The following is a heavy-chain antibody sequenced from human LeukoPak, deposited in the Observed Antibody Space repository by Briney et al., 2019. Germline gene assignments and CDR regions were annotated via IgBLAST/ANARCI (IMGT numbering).Heavy chain of an antibody. J-gene: IGHJ4*02. CDR1: GGTFSSYA. Sequence: GASVKVSCKVSGGTFSSYAISWVRQAPGQGLEWMGGIIPIFGTANYAQKFQGRVTITTDESTSTAYMELSSLRSEDTAVYYCARSLSGYSFDYWGQGTLVTVSS. V-gene: IGHV1-69*05. CDR3: ARSLSGYSFDY. D-gene: IGHD3-22*01. CDR2: IIPIFGTA.